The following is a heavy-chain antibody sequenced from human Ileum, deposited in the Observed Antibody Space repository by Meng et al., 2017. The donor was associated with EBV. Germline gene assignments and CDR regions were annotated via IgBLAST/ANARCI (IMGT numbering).Heavy chain of an antibody. CDR1: GDSISSDIW. CDR2: VYHRGDT. CDR3: GRDQGRELINH. J-gene: IGHJ4*02. D-gene: IGHD1-7*01. Sequence: QVPLQESGPGLVKPSGTLSLTCTVSGDSISSDIWWSWARQPPGKGLEWIGEVYHRGDTNYNPSLKSRVDISVDKSKNQFYLSLFSVTAADTAVYYCGRDQGRELINHWGQGTLVTVSS. V-gene: IGHV4-4*02.